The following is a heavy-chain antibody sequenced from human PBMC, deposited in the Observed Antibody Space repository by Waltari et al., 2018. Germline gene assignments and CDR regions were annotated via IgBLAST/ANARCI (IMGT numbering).Heavy chain of an antibody. V-gene: IGHV3-23*04. Sequence: EVQLVESGGGLVQPGGSLRLSCAASGFTFSDYAMNWVRQTPGKGLEWVSAISGRCGSTYYADSVKGRFTISRDNSKNTLYLQMNSLRAEDTAVYYCARDSGRAFDIWGQGTMVTVSS. J-gene: IGHJ3*02. CDR1: GFTFSDYA. CDR2: ISGRCGST. D-gene: IGHD3-10*01. CDR3: ARDSGRAFDI.